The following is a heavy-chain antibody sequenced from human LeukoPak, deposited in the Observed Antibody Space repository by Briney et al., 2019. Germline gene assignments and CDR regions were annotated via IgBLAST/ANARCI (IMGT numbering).Heavy chain of an antibody. J-gene: IGHJ6*03. Sequence: GAPVKVSCKASGYTFTRYYMHWVRQAPGQGLEWMGWINPNSSGTNYAQKLQGRVTMTRDTSISTAYMELSRLRSDDTAVYYCARSLWSGLYMDVWGKGTTVTVSS. CDR1: GYTFTRYY. CDR3: ARSLWSGLYMDV. CDR2: INPNSSGT. D-gene: IGHD3-3*01. V-gene: IGHV1-2*02.